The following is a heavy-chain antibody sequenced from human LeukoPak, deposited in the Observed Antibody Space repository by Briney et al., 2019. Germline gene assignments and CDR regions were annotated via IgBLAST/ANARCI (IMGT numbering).Heavy chain of an antibody. J-gene: IGHJ5*02. CDR1: GGSISSGDYY. CDR3: ARGGYCSSTSCYPIYWFDH. V-gene: IGHV4-30-4*08. D-gene: IGHD2-2*01. CDR2: IYYSGST. Sequence: SETLSLTCTVSGGSISSGDYYWSWIRQPPGKGLEWIGYIYYSGSTYYNPSLKSRVTISVDTSKNQFSLKLSSVTAADTAVYYCARGGYCSSTSCYPIYWFDHWGQGTLVTVSS.